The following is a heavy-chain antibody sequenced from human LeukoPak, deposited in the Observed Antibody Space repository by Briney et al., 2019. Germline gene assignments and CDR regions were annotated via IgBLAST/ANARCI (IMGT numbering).Heavy chain of an antibody. D-gene: IGHD2-2*01. CDR3: AKRGVPAEPDY. J-gene: IGHJ4*02. V-gene: IGHV3-30*18. CDR1: GFTFSSYG. CDR2: ISNDGRNK. Sequence: GGSLRLSCSASGFTFSSYGMHWVRQAPGKNLEWVAVISNDGRNKNYADSVKGRFTISRDNSKNTVYLQMNSLRAEDTAVYYCAKRGVPAEPDYWGQGTLVTVSS.